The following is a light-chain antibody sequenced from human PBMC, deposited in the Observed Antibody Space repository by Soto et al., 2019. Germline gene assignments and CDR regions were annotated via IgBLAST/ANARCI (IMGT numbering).Light chain of an antibody. Sequence: EIVLTQSPGTLSLSPGERATLSCRASQSVSSSYLAWYQQKPGQAPRLLIYDASNRATGIPDRFSGGGSGTDFTLTINRLEPEDFAVYYCQQYGNFPYTFGQGTKV. CDR1: QSVSSSY. V-gene: IGKV3-20*01. CDR3: QQYGNFPYT. CDR2: DAS. J-gene: IGKJ2*01.